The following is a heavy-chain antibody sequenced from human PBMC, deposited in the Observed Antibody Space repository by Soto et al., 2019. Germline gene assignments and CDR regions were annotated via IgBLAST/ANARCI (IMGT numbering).Heavy chain of an antibody. CDR2: IYYSGST. V-gene: IGHV4-39*01. D-gene: IGHD3-10*01. Sequence: QLQLQESGPGLVKPSETLSLTFTVSGGSISSSSYYWGWIRQPPGKGLEWIGSIYYSGSTYYNPSLKSRVTISVDTSKNQFSLMLSSVTAADTAVYYCASRGLGSYYQRRVRGFDYWVQGTLVTVSS. CDR1: GGSISSSSYY. J-gene: IGHJ4*02. CDR3: ASRGLGSYYQRRVRGFDY.